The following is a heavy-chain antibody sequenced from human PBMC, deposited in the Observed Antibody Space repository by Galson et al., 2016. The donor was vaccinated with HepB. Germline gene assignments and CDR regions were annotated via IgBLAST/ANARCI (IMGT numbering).Heavy chain of an antibody. CDR3: SKAYSGGSPYRAFDF. J-gene: IGHJ3*01. Sequence: SLRLSCAASGFSFSTYTMGWVRQAPGKGLEWVSTFDFRTGWTLYADSVKGLFTISRDTSKNTLYLQMNSLRVEDTAIYYCSKAYSGGSPYRAFDFRGQGTVVPVSP. D-gene: IGHD2-15*01. V-gene: IGHV3-23*01. CDR2: FDFRTGWT. CDR1: GFSFSTYT.